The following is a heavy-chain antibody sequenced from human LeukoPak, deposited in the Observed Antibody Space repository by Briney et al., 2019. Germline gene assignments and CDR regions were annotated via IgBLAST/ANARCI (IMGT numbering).Heavy chain of an antibody. V-gene: IGHV3-23*01. CDR1: GFTFSSYA. CDR2: ISGSGGST. Sequence: GGSLRLSCAASGFTFSSYAMSWVRQAPGKGLEWVSAISGSGGSTYYADSVKGRFTISRDNSKNTLYLQMNSLRAEDTAVYYCANEVAEMATIGYYFDYWGQGTLVTVSS. J-gene: IGHJ4*02. CDR3: ANEVAEMATIGYYFDY. D-gene: IGHD5-24*01.